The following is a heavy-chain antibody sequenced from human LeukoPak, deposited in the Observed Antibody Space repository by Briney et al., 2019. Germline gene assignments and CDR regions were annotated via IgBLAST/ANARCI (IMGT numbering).Heavy chain of an antibody. J-gene: IGHJ4*02. Sequence: ASVKVSCKVSGYSLTEVSTHWVRQVPGKGLEWMGGFDPEDGEAIYAQKVQGRLTMTEDTSIDTAFMELRSLKSEDTAVYYCVTDIRSGWRNYWGQGTLITVSS. CDR3: VTDIRSGWRNY. CDR1: GYSLTEVS. D-gene: IGHD6-19*01. CDR2: FDPEDGEA. V-gene: IGHV1-24*01.